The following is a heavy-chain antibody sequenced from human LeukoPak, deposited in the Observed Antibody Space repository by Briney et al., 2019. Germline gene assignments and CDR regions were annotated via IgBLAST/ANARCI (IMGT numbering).Heavy chain of an antibody. V-gene: IGHV3-64*01. CDR3: AREGRQWLVRGWFDP. D-gene: IGHD6-19*01. J-gene: IGHJ5*02. CDR1: GFTFSSYA. Sequence: HAGGSLRLSCAASGFTFSSYAMHWVRQAPGKGLEYVSAISSNVRSTYYANSVKGRFTISRDNSKNTLYLQMGSLRAEDMAVYYCAREGRQWLVRGWFDPWGQGTLVTVSS. CDR2: ISSNVRST.